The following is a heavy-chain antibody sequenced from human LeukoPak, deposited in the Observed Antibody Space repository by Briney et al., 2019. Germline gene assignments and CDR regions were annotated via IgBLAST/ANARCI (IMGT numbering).Heavy chain of an antibody. Sequence: EASVKVSCKASGYDFSTFGISWVRQAPGEGLEWMGWISAYHGKTNFPQRFQGRVTLTTETSTSTAYMELRSLRSDDTAIYYCASDSPFMVPGTGDAFDIWGQGTMVSVSS. V-gene: IGHV1-18*01. CDR1: GYDFSTFG. CDR3: ASDSPFMVPGTGDAFDI. D-gene: IGHD6-19*01. CDR2: ISAYHGKT. J-gene: IGHJ3*02.